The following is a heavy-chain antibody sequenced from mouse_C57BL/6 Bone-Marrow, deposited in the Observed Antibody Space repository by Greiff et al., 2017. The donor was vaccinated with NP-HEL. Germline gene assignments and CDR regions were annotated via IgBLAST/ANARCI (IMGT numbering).Heavy chain of an antibody. CDR3: ARNYYYGSSSSRAMDY. Sequence: VQLQQSGPELVKPGASVKISCKASGYTFTDYYMNWVKQSHGKSLEWIGDINPNNGGTSYNQKFKGKATLTVDKSSSTAYMELRSLTSEDSAVYYCARNYYYGSSSSRAMDYWGQGTSVAVSS. CDR1: GYTFTDYY. V-gene: IGHV1-26*01. CDR2: INPNNGGT. D-gene: IGHD1-1*01. J-gene: IGHJ4*01.